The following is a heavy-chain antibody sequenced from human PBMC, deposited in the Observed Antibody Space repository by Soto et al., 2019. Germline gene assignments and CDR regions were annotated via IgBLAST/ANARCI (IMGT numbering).Heavy chain of an antibody. J-gene: IGHJ3*02. Sequence: QVQLVQSGAEVKKPGSSVKVSCKASGVTFSRYTISWVRQAPGQWLEWMGRIIPILCIANYAQKFQGRVTITADKSTSPAYMELSSLRSADPAMSYCARCWVPGVMVDFAFDIWGQGTMVTVSS. V-gene: IGHV1-69*02. CDR3: ARCWVPGVMVDFAFDI. CDR2: IIPILCIA. D-gene: IGHD3-10*01. CDR1: GVTFSRYT.